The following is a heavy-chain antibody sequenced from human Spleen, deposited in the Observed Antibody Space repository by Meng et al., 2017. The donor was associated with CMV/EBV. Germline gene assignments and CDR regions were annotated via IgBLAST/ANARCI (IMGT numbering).Heavy chain of an antibody. Sequence: GESLKISCAASGSSFSSYSMNWVRQAPGRGLEWVASISGGSSYIFYADSVKGRFTISRDNDKNSLYLQMNSLRAEDTAVYYCARDVGSGGNYFYSGYLDYWGQGTLVTVSS. D-gene: IGHD2-15*01. V-gene: IGHV3-21*01. CDR2: ISGGSSYI. CDR1: GSSFSSYS. J-gene: IGHJ4*02. CDR3: ARDVGSGGNYFYSGYLDY.